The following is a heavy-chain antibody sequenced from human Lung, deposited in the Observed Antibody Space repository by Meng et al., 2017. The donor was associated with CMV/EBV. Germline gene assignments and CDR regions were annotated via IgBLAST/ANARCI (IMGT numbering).Heavy chain of an antibody. CDR2: ISGSSRGT. Sequence: GGSLRLSXAATGFTFSTYVMTWVRQAPGKGLEWVSSISGSSRGTYFADSVKGRFTTSRDNSKKMLYVQMNSLRVDDTAIYYCARGRVSAAYDAFDIWGQGTMVTVSS. CDR3: ARGRVSAAYDAFDI. D-gene: IGHD2-2*01. V-gene: IGHV3-23*01. CDR1: GFTFSTYV. J-gene: IGHJ3*02.